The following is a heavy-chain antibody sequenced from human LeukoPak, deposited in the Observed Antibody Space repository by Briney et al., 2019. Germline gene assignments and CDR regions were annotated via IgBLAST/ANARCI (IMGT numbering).Heavy chain of an antibody. CDR3: TTDRDALRY. J-gene: IGHJ4*02. CDR2: IKSKTYGGTA. Sequence: GGSLRLSCAASGFSFSDAWMNWVRQAPGKGLEWVGRIKSKTYGGTADYAAPVKGRFTISRDDSKNTLYLQMNSLKTEDTAVFYCTTDRDALRYWGQGTLVTVSS. V-gene: IGHV3-15*07. D-gene: IGHD2-21*02. CDR1: GFSFSDAW.